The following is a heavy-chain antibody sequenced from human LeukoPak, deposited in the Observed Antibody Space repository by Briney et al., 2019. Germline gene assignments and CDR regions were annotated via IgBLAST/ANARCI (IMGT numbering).Heavy chain of an antibody. CDR2: ISYDGSNK. Sequence: GGSLRLSCAASGFTFSSYGMHWVRQAPGKGLEWVAVISYDGSNKYYADSVKGRFTISRDNSKNTLYLQMNSLRAEDTAVYYCAKDLGTDSSSWYPLNAFDIWGQGTMVTVSS. CDR3: AKDLGTDSSSWYPLNAFDI. CDR1: GFTFSSYG. D-gene: IGHD6-13*01. V-gene: IGHV3-30*18. J-gene: IGHJ3*02.